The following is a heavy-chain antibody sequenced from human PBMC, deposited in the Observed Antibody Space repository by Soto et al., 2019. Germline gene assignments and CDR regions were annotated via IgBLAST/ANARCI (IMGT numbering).Heavy chain of an antibody. CDR2: INTDGSNT. CDR3: AREFCSGGNCDNYYFDP. CDR1: GLPFNIYW. J-gene: IGHJ5*02. Sequence: PGGSLRLSCAASGLPFNIYWMHLVRHSPGKGLVWVSHINTDGSNTNYADSVKGRFTISRDNAKRTLFLQMNSLRDEETAVYYCAREFCSGGNCDNYYFDPWGQGIRVTVSS. D-gene: IGHD2-15*01. V-gene: IGHV3-74*01.